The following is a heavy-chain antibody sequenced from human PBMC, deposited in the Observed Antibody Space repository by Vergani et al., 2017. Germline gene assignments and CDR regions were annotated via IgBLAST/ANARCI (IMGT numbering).Heavy chain of an antibody. CDR1: GYTFTSYD. CDR2: MNPNSGNT. Sequence: QVQLVQSGAEVKKPGSSVKVSCKTSGYTFTSYDINWVRQATGQGLEWMGWMNPNSGNTGYAQKFQGRVTMTRNTSISTAYMELSSLRSEDTAVYYCAKGRTYGDYDVGPYWGQGTLVTVS. V-gene: IGHV1-8*01. J-gene: IGHJ4*02. D-gene: IGHD4-17*01. CDR3: AKGRTYGDYDVGPY.